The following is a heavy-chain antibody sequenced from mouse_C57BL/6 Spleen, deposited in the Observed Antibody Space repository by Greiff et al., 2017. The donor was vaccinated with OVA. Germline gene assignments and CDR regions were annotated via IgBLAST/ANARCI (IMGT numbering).Heavy chain of an antibody. CDR2: IYPGSGST. CDR1: GYTFTSYW. CDR3: AREGDYYGSSTYYFDY. D-gene: IGHD1-1*01. Sequence: VQLQQPGAELVKPGASVKMSCKASGYTFTSYWITWVKQRPGQGLEWIGDIYPGSGSTNYNEKFKSKATLTVDTSSSTAYMQLSSLTSEDSAVYYCAREGDYYGSSTYYFDYWGQGTTLTVSS. V-gene: IGHV1-55*01. J-gene: IGHJ2*01.